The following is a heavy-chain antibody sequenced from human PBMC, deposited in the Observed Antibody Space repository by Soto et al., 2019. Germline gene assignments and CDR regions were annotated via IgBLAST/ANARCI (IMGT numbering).Heavy chain of an antibody. Sequence: SETLSLTCTVSGVSISNYYWNWIRQAPGKGLEWIGYVADSGNINYSPSLKSRVTISVDTSKNQSSLKLTSVTAADTAVYYCSRGTSCYFSTLFWFWGQGTLVTVSS. V-gene: IGHV4-59*01. J-gene: IGHJ4*01. CDR2: VADSGNI. D-gene: IGHD3-22*01. CDR1: GVSISNYY. CDR3: SRGTSCYFSTLFWF.